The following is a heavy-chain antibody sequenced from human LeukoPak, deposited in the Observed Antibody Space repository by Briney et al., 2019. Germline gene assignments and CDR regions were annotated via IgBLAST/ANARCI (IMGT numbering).Heavy chain of an antibody. CDR3: VREVAVAAAY. D-gene: IGHD6-19*01. J-gene: IGHJ4*02. V-gene: IGHV3-74*01. Sequence: GGSLRLSCAASGFTFSYYWMHWVRQVPREGLVWVSRIDPDGSSTTYADSVKGRFTISRDNAKNALYLQMNSLRAEETAVYYCVREVAVAAAYWGQGILVTVSS. CDR1: GFTFSYYW. CDR2: IDPDGSST.